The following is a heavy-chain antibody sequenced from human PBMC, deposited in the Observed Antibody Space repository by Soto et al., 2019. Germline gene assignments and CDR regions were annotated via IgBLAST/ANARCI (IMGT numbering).Heavy chain of an antibody. Sequence: PSETLSLTCSASGGSITSSSHFWGWVRQPPGKGLEWIGTIYFTGNTYYTPSLKSRLTMSIDTSKNQFSLNLRSVTAADTAVYFCARDLSTGYDSYYFDYWGQGTLVTVSS. D-gene: IGHD3-22*01. J-gene: IGHJ4*02. CDR1: GGSITSSSHF. CDR3: ARDLSTGYDSYYFDY. CDR2: IYFTGNT. V-gene: IGHV4-39*07.